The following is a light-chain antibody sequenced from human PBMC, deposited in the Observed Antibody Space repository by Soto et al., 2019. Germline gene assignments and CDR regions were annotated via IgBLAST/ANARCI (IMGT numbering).Light chain of an antibody. CDR2: SYD. CDR1: SSNIGGNT. CDR3: AAWDASLNGYV. V-gene: IGLV1-44*01. J-gene: IGLJ1*01. Sequence: QSVLTQPPSASGTPGQRVTISCSTSSSNIGGNTVNWYQQVPGTAPKLLIYSYDQRPSGVPDRFSGSKSGTLASLAISGLQSEDEADYYCAAWDASLNGYVFGTGTKVTVL.